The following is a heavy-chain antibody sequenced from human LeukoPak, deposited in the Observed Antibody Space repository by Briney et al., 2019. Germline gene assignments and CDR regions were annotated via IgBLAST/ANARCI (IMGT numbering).Heavy chain of an antibody. J-gene: IGHJ4*02. CDR1: GGTFSSYA. Sequence: SVKVSCKASGGTFSSYAISWVRQAPGQGLEWMGRIIPILGIANYAQKFQGRVTITADKSTSTAYMELSSLRSEDTAVYYCASKLGISEYYFDYWGQGTLVTVSS. CDR2: IIPILGIA. V-gene: IGHV1-69*04. CDR3: ASKLGISEYYFDY. D-gene: IGHD7-27*01.